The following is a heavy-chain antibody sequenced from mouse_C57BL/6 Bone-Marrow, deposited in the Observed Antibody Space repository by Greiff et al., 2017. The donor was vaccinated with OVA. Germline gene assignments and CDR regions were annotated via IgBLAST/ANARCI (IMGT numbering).Heavy chain of an antibody. CDR2: IYPRSGNT. CDR3: AREGIDYDYDGDWYFDV. D-gene: IGHD2-4*01. Sequence: VQLQQSGAELARPGASVKLSCKASGYTFTSYGISWVKQRTGQGLEWIGEIYPRSGNTYYNEKFKGKATLTADKSSSTAYMELRSLTSEDSAVYFCAREGIDYDYDGDWYFDVWGTGTTVTVSS. J-gene: IGHJ1*03. V-gene: IGHV1-81*01. CDR1: GYTFTSYG.